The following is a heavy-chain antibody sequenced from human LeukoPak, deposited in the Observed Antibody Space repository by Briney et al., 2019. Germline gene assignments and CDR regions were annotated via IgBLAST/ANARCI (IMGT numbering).Heavy chain of an antibody. J-gene: IGHJ4*02. CDR1: GFTFSSYT. CDR2: ITTGGPNT. CDR3: TKINAYHYDSSGYYFDY. Sequence: GGSLRLSCTASGFTFSSYTMSWVRQAPGKGLKWVSTITTGGPNTYYADSVKGRFTISRDNSKSTLYLQMNSLRAEDTAVYYCTKINAYHYDSSGYYFDYWGQGTLVTVSS. V-gene: IGHV3-23*01. D-gene: IGHD3-22*01.